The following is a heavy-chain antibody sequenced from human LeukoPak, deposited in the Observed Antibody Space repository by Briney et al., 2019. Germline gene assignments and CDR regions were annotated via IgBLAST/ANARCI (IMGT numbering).Heavy chain of an antibody. CDR1: GFNVGSYF. J-gene: IGHJ5*02. V-gene: IGHV3-66*01. Sequence: GGTLRLSCTASGFNVGSYFMSWVRQAPGKGLEWVSVIYIGEVTYYADSVKGRFTISRDNAKNSLYLQMNSLRAEDTAVYYCARVVTTVTTGWFDPWGQGTLVTVSS. CDR2: IYIGEVT. CDR3: ARVVTTVTTGWFDP. D-gene: IGHD4-17*01.